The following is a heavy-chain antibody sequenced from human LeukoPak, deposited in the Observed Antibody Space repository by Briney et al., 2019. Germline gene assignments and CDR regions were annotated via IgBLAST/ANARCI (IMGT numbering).Heavy chain of an antibody. CDR1: GGTFSSYA. D-gene: IGHD2-15*01. CDR2: IITIFGTA. CDR3: ARGYCSGGSCYSGSLYYMDV. J-gene: IGHJ6*03. Sequence: SVKVSCKASGGTFSSYAISWVRQAPGQGLEWMRGIITIFGTANYAQKFQGRVTITTDESTSTAYMELSSLRSEDTAVYYCARGYCSGGSCYSGSLYYMDVWGKGTTVTVFS. V-gene: IGHV1-69*05.